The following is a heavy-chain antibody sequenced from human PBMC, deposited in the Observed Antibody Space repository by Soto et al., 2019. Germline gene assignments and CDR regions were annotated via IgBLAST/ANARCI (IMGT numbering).Heavy chain of an antibody. CDR1: GGSFSGYY. V-gene: IGHV4-34*01. CDR3: ARGRHCSGGSCYSPRRPPIN. Sequence: QVQLQQWGAGLLKPSETLSLTCAVYGGSFSGYYWSWIRQPPGKGLEWIGEINHSGSTNYNPSLKSRVTVSVDTSKNQFSLKLSSVTAADTAVYYCARGRHCSGGSCYSPRRPPINWGQGTLVTVSS. J-gene: IGHJ4*02. D-gene: IGHD2-15*01. CDR2: INHSGST.